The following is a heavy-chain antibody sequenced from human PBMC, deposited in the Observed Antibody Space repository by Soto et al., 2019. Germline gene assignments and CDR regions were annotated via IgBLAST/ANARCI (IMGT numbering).Heavy chain of an antibody. Sequence: QVQLQQWGAGLLKPSETLSLTCAIYGGSFSGYYWSWIRQPPGKGLEWIGEITHSGNTNYNPSLKSRVTISLDTSKTQFSLKLTSVTSADTAVYYCAGVRVAGGLYYYYALDVWGQGTTVIVSS. V-gene: IGHV4-34*01. CDR1: GGSFSGYY. D-gene: IGHD2-15*01. CDR3: AGVRVAGGLYYYYALDV. J-gene: IGHJ6*02. CDR2: ITHSGNT.